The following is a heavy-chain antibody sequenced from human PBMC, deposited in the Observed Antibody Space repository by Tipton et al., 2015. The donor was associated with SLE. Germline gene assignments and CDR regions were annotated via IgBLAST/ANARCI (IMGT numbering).Heavy chain of an antibody. Sequence: TLSLTCTVSGGSVSSFYWIWIRQPAGKGLEWIGHVYDSGSTYYNPSLKNRLTMSVDTSKNQVSLNLNSVTAADTAVYYCASVRGAFDIWGQGTMVTVSS. V-gene: IGHV4-4*07. CDR1: GGSVSSFY. J-gene: IGHJ3*02. CDR3: ASVRGAFDI. CDR2: VYDSGST. D-gene: IGHD3-10*02.